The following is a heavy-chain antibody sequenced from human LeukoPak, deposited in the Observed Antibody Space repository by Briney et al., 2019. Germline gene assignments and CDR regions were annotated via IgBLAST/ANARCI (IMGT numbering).Heavy chain of an antibody. CDR2: VSSRSSYI. CDR1: GFTFSSYP. J-gene: IGHJ4*02. D-gene: IGHD6-6*01. CDR3: AREIRSSSVFDY. Sequence: GGSLRLSCAASGFTFSSYPMHWVRQAPGKGLEWVSSVSSRSSYIYYADSVKGRFTISRDNAKNSLYLQMNSLRAEDTAVYYCAREIRSSSVFDYWGQGTLVTVSS. V-gene: IGHV3-21*01.